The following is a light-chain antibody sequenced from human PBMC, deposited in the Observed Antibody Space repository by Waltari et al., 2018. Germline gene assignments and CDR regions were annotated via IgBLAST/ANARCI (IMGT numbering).Light chain of an antibody. CDR3: AAWDDSLNGWV. Sequence: SVLTPPPPASESPGQRVTISFSGSGSQLGTNPVTWFQQYPGTAPKLLIYSNNWRPSGVPDRFSGTKSGTSASLAISGLQSEDDGDYYCAAWDDSLNGWVFGGGTKLTVL. V-gene: IGLV1-44*01. CDR1: GSQLGTNP. J-gene: IGLJ3*02. CDR2: SNN.